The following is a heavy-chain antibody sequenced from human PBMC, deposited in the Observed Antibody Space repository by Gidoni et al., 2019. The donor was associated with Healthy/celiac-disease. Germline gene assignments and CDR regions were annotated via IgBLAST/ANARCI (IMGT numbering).Heavy chain of an antibody. CDR3: ARGRRVWGSYRYTPENY. CDR2: INHSGST. Sequence: QVQLQQWGAGLLKPSETLSLTCAVYGGSFSGYYWSWIRQPPGKGLEWIGEINHSGSTNYNPSLKSRVTISVDTSKNQFSLKLSSVTAADTAVYYCARGRRVWGSYRYTPENYWGQGTLVTVSS. J-gene: IGHJ4*02. V-gene: IGHV4-34*01. D-gene: IGHD3-16*02. CDR1: GGSFSGYY.